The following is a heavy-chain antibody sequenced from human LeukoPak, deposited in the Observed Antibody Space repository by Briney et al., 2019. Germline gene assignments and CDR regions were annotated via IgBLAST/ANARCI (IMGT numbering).Heavy chain of an antibody. J-gene: IGHJ3*02. V-gene: IGHV3-7*01. CDR1: GFTVSSNS. CDR2: IKQDGNEK. Sequence: GGSLRLSCAASGFTVSSNSMSWVRQAPGKGLEWVANIKQDGNEKYYLDSVKGRFTISRDNAKNSLYLQMNSLRVEDTAVYYCARFHWGYDAFDIWGQGTMVTVSS. D-gene: IGHD3-16*01. CDR3: ARFHWGYDAFDI.